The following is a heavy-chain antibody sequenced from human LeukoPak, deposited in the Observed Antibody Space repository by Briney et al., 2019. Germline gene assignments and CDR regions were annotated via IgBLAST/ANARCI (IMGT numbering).Heavy chain of an antibody. CDR3: ASLVGVAPNNNWFDP. V-gene: IGHV4-59*08. Sequence: PSETLSLTCTLSGVSISIFYWSCLRHPPEKAREWLGYIYYSGSTNYNPSVKSRVAISVDTSKNQFSLKLSSVTAADTAVYYCASLVGVAPNNNWFDPWGQGTLVTVSS. D-gene: IGHD5-12*01. CDR2: IYYSGST. J-gene: IGHJ5*02. CDR1: GVSISIFY.